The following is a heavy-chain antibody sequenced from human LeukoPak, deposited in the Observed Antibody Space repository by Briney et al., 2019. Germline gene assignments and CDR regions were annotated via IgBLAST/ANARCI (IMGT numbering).Heavy chain of an antibody. CDR1: GYTFTSYG. CDR2: ISAYNGNT. V-gene: IGHV1-18*01. CDR3: AREGGFGYYFDY. Sequence: ASVXXXCXXXGYTFTSYGISWVRXXPXQXXXXXGWISAYNGNTNYAQKLQGRVTMTTDTSTSTAYMELRSLRSDDTAVYYCAREGGFGYYFDYWGQGTLVTVSS. D-gene: IGHD2-2*03. J-gene: IGHJ4*02.